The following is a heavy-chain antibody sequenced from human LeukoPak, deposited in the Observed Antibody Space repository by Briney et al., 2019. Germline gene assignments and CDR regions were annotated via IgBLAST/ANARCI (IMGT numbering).Heavy chain of an antibody. D-gene: IGHD6-13*01. Sequence: GCALRLSCAASGFTFSSYLMSWVRQAPGKEREWVANIKQYESEKYYVYAVKGRFTISRDNAKNSLYLQMNSLRAEDTAVYYCARDLSSSWPLNDAFDIWGQGTMVTVSS. V-gene: IGHV3-7*01. CDR3: ARDLSSSWPLNDAFDI. J-gene: IGHJ3*02. CDR1: GFTFSSYL. CDR2: IKQYESEK.